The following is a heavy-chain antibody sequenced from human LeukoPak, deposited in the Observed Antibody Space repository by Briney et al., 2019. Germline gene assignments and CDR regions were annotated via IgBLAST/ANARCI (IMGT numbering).Heavy chain of an antibody. J-gene: IGHJ3*02. CDR2: IKQDGSEK. CDR1: GFTFSSYW. Sequence: GGSLRLSCAASGFTFSSYWMSWVRQAPGKGLEWVANIKQDGSEKYYVDSVKGRFTISRDNAKNSLYLQMNSLRAEDTAVYYCARDGNPVVVAFDIWGQGTMVTVSS. CDR3: ARDGNPVVVAFDI. V-gene: IGHV3-7*01. D-gene: IGHD1-14*01.